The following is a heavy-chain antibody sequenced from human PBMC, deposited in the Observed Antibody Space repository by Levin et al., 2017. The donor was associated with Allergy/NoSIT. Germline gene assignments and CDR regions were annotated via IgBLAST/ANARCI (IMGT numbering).Heavy chain of an antibody. Sequence: AGGSLRLSCAASGFTFTSYSMNWVRQAPGKGLEWVSSISSSSSYIFYADSVKGRFTISRDNAKNSLYLQMNSLRVENKAVYYCKRRYYDTSGSHFAWWGQGTLVTVSS. V-gene: IGHV3-21*01. CDR2: ISSSSSYI. D-gene: IGHD3-22*01. CDR1: GFTFTSYS. J-gene: IGHJ4*02. CDR3: KRRYYDTSGSHFAW.